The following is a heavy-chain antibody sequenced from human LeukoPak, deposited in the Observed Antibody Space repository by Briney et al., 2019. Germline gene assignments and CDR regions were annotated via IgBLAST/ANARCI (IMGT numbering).Heavy chain of an antibody. V-gene: IGHV4-59*12. J-gene: IGHJ3*02. CDR3: AREVRNYGDLHDAFDI. D-gene: IGHD4-17*01. CDR1: GGSFSSYY. Sequence: PSETLSLTCTVSGGSFSSYYWNWIRQPPGKGLEWIGYIYYSGSTNYNPSLKSRVTISVDTSKNQFSLKLSSVTAADTAVYYCAREVRNYGDLHDAFDIWGQGTMVTVSS. CDR2: IYYSGST.